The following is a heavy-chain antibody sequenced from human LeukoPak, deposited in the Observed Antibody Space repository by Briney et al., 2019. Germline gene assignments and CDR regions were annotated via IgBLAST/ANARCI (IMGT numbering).Heavy chain of an antibody. V-gene: IGHV3-66*01. CDR3: ATRGLSGYYYGMDV. D-gene: IGHD3/OR15-3a*01. Sequence: GGSLRLSCAASGFTVSRNYMSWARLAPGKGLEWVSIITSAGATHYATSVKGRFTISRDNSKNTVYLQMNSLRAEDTAVYYCATRGLSGYYYGMDVWGQGTTVTVSS. J-gene: IGHJ6*02. CDR2: ITSAGAT. CDR1: GFTVSRNY.